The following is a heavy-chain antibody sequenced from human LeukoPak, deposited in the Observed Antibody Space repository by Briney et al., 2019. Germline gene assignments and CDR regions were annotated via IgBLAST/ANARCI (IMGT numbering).Heavy chain of an antibody. J-gene: IGHJ4*02. CDR2: ISGSGGST. CDR1: GFTFSSYA. CDR3: AKPYYDILTGYLAYYFDY. V-gene: IGHV3-23*01. Sequence: GGSLRLSCAASGFTFSSYAMSWVRQAPGKGLEWVSAISGSGGSTYYADSVKGRFTISRDNSKNTLYLQMNSLRAEDTAVYYCAKPYYDILTGYLAYYFDYWGQGTLVTVSS. D-gene: IGHD3-9*01.